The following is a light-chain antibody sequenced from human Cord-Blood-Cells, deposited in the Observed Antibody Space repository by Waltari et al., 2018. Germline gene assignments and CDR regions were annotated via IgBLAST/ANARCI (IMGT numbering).Light chain of an antibody. CDR1: SSDVGGYNS. J-gene: IGLJ2*01. Sequence: QSALTQPASVSGSPGQSIPISCTGTSSDVGGYNSVSWYQQHPGQPPKLMIYEVSNRPSGVSNRFSGSKSGNTASLTISGLQAEDEADYYCSSYTSSSTLEVFGGGTKLTVL. V-gene: IGLV2-14*01. CDR3: SSYTSSSTLEV. CDR2: EVS.